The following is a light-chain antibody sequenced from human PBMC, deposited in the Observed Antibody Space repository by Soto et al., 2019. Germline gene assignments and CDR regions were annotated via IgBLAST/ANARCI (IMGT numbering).Light chain of an antibody. Sequence: QSALTQPASVSGSPGQSITISCTGTSNDVGAYNYVSWYQHHPGKVPKLLIYDVTNRPSGVSDRFSGSKSGNTAPLTISGLQAEDEADYYCCSYSRTSPYVFGTGTKVTV. CDR3: CSYSRTSPYV. CDR2: DVT. J-gene: IGLJ1*01. CDR1: SNDVGAYNY. V-gene: IGLV2-14*03.